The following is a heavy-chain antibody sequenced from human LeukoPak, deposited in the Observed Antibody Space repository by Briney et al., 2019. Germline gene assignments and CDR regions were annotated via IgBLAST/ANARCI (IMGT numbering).Heavy chain of an antibody. V-gene: IGHV4-34*01. CDR2: INHSGST. Sequence: TSETLSLTCAVYGGSLSGYYWSWIRQPPGKGLEWIGEINHSGSTNYNPSLKSRVTISVDTSKNQFSLKLSSVTAADTAVYYCARRPGYSSSWYYDYWGQGTLVTVSS. J-gene: IGHJ4*02. D-gene: IGHD6-13*01. CDR3: ARRPGYSSSWYYDY. CDR1: GGSLSGYY.